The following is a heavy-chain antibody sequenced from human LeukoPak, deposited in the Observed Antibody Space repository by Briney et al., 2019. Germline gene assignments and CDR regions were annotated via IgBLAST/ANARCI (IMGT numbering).Heavy chain of an antibody. D-gene: IGHD3-22*01. Sequence: PGGSLRLSCAASGFTFSDYYMSWIRQAPGKGLEWVSLISSTVITIHYADSVKGRFTISRDNAKNSLYLQMNSLRAEDTAVYFCAKRGVVIRVILVGFHKEAYYFDSWGQGALVTVSS. V-gene: IGHV3-11*01. CDR3: AKRGVVIRVILVGFHKEAYYFDS. CDR1: GFTFSDYY. CDR2: ISSTVITI. J-gene: IGHJ4*02.